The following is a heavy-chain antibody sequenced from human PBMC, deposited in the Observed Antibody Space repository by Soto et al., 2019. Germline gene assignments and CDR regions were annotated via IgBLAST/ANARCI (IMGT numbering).Heavy chain of an antibody. CDR2: ISAYNGNT. J-gene: IGHJ4*02. Sequence: ASVKVSCKASGYTFTSYGISWGRQAPGQGLEWMGWISAYNGNTNYAQKLQGRVTMTTDTSTSTAYMELRSLRSDDTAVYYCARVLAIRGYSCGSARHFDYWGQGTLVTGSS. CDR3: ARVLAIRGYSCGSARHFDY. D-gene: IGHD5-18*01. V-gene: IGHV1-18*01. CDR1: GYTFTSYG.